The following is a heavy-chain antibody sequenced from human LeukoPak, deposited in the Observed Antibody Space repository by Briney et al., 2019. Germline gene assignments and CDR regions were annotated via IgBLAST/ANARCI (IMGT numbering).Heavy chain of an antibody. D-gene: IGHD5-18*01. V-gene: IGHV3-7*04. Sequence: PGGSLRLSCAASGVTFSNYWMTWVRQAPGKGLEWVASIKQDGSEKYYVDSVKGRFTISRDNAKNSLYLQVNSLRAEDTAVYYCARVGYSYGSWYFDLWGRGTLVTVSS. J-gene: IGHJ2*01. CDR3: ARVGYSYGSWYFDL. CDR1: GVTFSNYW. CDR2: IKQDGSEK.